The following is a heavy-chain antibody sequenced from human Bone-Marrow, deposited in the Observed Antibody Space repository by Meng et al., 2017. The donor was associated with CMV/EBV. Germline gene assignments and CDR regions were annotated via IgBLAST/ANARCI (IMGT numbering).Heavy chain of an antibody. Sequence: GESLKISCAASGFTLSSYSMNWVRQAPGKGLEWVSSISSSSSYIYYADSVKGRFTISRDNAKNSLYLQMNSLRAEDTAVYYCARPSGYPLAYYYYGMDVWGQGTTVTGSS. D-gene: IGHD3-3*01. CDR3: ARPSGYPLAYYYYGMDV. V-gene: IGHV3-21*01. J-gene: IGHJ6*02. CDR1: GFTLSSYS. CDR2: ISSSSSYI.